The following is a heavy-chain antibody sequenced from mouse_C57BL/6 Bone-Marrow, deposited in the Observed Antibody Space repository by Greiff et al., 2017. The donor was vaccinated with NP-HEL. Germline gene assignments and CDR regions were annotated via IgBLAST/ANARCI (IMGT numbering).Heavy chain of an antibody. CDR2: ICSGGSYP. CDR3: ARSGTGYWYFDV. J-gene: IGHJ1*03. D-gene: IGHD4-1*01. V-gene: IGHV5-6*02. CDR1: GFTFSSYG. Sequence: EVKLVESGGDLVKPGGSLKLSCAASGFTFSSYGMSWVRQTPDKRLEWVATICSGGSYPYYPDRVKGRFTIARDNAKNTQYLQMSSLKSEDTDMYYCARSGTGYWYFDVWGKGTTVTVSS.